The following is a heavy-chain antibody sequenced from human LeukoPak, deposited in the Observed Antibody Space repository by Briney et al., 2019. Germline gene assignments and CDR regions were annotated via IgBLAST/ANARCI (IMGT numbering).Heavy chain of an antibody. D-gene: IGHD4-11*01. CDR3: AKAPASYSLTPFDP. Sequence: GGSLRLSCAASGFTFSSYAMSWVRQAPGKGLEWVSAISGSGGSTYYADSVKGRFTISRDNSKNTLYLQMNGLRAEDTAVYYCAKAPASYSLTPFDPWGQGTLVTVSS. CDR1: GFTFSSYA. CDR2: ISGSGGST. V-gene: IGHV3-23*01. J-gene: IGHJ5*02.